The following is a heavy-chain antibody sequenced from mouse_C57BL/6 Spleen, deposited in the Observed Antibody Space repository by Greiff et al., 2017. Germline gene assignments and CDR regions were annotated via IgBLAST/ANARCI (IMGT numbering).Heavy chain of an antibody. CDR1: GYTFTSYW. D-gene: IGHD1-1*01. CDR3: AKGDYYGSRRCFDY. CDR2: IDPSDSYT. V-gene: IGHV1-69*01. J-gene: IGHJ2*01. Sequence: VQLQQPGAELVMPGASVKLSCKASGYTFTSYWMHWVKQRPGQGLAWIGEIDPSDSYTNYTQQFKGKSTLTVDKSSSTAYMQLSSLTSADSAVYYCAKGDYYGSRRCFDYWGQGTTLTVSS.